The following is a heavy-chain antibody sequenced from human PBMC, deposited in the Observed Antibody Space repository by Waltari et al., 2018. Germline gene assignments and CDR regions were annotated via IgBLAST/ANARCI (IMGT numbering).Heavy chain of an antibody. J-gene: IGHJ4*02. D-gene: IGHD3-22*01. V-gene: IGHV3-23*01. CDR1: GFNFIGYA. CDR3: ARHLYSIDYLELGN. Sequence: EVHLLESGGGLAQPGGSLSPSCAAPGFNFIGYAWVWVGQVPGKGLGWVSGISDSGVITKYADSVKGRFTVSRDNSKNTVFLQLNSLRAEDTAIYYCARHLYSIDYLELGNWGQGTLVTVSS. CDR2: ISDSGVIT.